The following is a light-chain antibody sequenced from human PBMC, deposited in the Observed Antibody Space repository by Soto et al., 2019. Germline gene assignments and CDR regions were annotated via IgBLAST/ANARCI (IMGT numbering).Light chain of an antibody. Sequence: DIQMTQSPSSLSPPVGDRVTITCQPSQDIGYFLNWNQHSPGKAPKLLIYDASNLKTGVPSRFSGSGSGTDFTRTISSLQPEDIATYYCQQYENRPVFGPGPRVEIK. V-gene: IGKV1-33*01. CDR3: QQYENRPV. CDR2: DAS. J-gene: IGKJ1*01. CDR1: QDIGYF.